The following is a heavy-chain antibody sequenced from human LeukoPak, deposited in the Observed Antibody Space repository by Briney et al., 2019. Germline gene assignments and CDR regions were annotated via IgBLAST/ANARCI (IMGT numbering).Heavy chain of an antibody. D-gene: IGHD5-18*01. CDR2: MNPNSGNT. Sequence: ASVKVSCKASGYTFTSYVINWVRQATGQGLEWMGWMNPNSGNTGYAQKFQGRVTMTRNTSISTAYMELSSLRSEDTAVYYCARIPRGYSYGLFDYWGQGTLVTVSS. V-gene: IGHV1-8*01. CDR3: ARIPRGYSYGLFDY. J-gene: IGHJ4*02. CDR1: GYTFTSYV.